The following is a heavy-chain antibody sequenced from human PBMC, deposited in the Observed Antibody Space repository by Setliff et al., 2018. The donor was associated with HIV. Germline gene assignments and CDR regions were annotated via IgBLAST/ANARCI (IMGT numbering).Heavy chain of an antibody. V-gene: IGHV1-18*04. Sequence: ASVKVSCKTSGYTFTASYLHWVRQAPGQGLEWMGWISSDNGNTIYAQKFQGRVAMTIDTSTSTAHMELRSLTSDDTAVYYCARLSCTDGNCFPYNWFDPWGQGTLVTVSS. CDR1: GYTFTASY. D-gene: IGHD2-15*01. CDR2: ISSDNGNT. J-gene: IGHJ5*02. CDR3: ARLSCTDGNCFPYNWFDP.